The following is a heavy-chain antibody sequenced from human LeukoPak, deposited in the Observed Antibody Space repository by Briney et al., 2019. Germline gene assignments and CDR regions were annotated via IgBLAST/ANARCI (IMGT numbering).Heavy chain of an antibody. CDR3: AREVYGDNYFDY. J-gene: IGHJ4*02. V-gene: IGHV3-7*05. CDR2: IKQDGSDK. CDR1: GFTFSRNW. D-gene: IGHD4-17*01. Sequence: GGSLRLSCAASGFTFSRNWMSWLRQAPGRGLEWVANIKQDGSDKYYVGSVKGRFTISRDNAKTSLFLQMNSLRVEDTAVYYCAREVYGDNYFDYWGRGTLVTVAS.